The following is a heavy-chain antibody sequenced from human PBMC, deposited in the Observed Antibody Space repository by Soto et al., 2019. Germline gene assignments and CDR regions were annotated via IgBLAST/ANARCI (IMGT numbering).Heavy chain of an antibody. CDR1: GNTLTEVS. CDR3: ATAAWKFCTNGVCWSWFDP. D-gene: IGHD2-8*01. J-gene: IGHJ5*02. Sequence: ASVKVSCKASGNTLTEVSLHWVRQAPGKGLEWMGGFDPGDGEAIYAQKFQGRVTVTEDTSTDTAYMELSSLRSEDTAVYYCATAAWKFCTNGVCWSWFDPWGQGTLVTVSS. V-gene: IGHV1-24*01. CDR2: FDPGDGEA.